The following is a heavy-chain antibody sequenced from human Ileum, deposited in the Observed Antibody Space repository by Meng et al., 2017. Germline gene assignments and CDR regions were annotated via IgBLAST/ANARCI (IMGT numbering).Heavy chain of an antibody. D-gene: IGHD1-26*01. Sequence: GESLKISCKGSGYSFTSYWIGWVRQMPGKGLEWMGIIYPGDSDTRYSPSFQGQVTISADKSISTAYLQWSSLKASDTAMYYCAGRPTSKQYSGSYHHYFDYWGQGTLVTVSS. J-gene: IGHJ4*02. CDR3: AGRPTSKQYSGSYHHYFDY. CDR2: IYPGDSDT. CDR1: GYSFTSYW. V-gene: IGHV5-51*01.